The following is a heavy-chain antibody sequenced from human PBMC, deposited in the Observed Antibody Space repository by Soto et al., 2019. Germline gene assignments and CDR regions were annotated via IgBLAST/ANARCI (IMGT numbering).Heavy chain of an antibody. Sequence: ASETLSLTCTVSGGSVSSGSYYWSWIRQPPGKGLEWIGYIYYSGSTNYNPSLKSRVTISVDTSKNQFSLKLSSVTAADTAVYYCARSEGDYDTSHWFDPWGQGTLVTVSS. CDR2: IYYSGST. J-gene: IGHJ5*02. CDR1: GGSVSSGSYY. V-gene: IGHV4-61*01. D-gene: IGHD4-17*01. CDR3: ARSEGDYDTSHWFDP.